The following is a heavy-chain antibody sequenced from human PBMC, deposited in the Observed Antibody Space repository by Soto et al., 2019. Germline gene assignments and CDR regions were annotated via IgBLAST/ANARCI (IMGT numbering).Heavy chain of an antibody. D-gene: IGHD1-20*01. V-gene: IGHV3-30*18. Sequence: QVQLVESGGGVVQPGRSLRLSCAASRFTFSSYGMHWVRQAPGKGLEWVAVISYDGSNKYYADSVKGRFTISRDNSKNTLYLQMNSLRAEDTAVYYCAKGTWGWGINYMDVWGKGTTVTVSS. CDR1: RFTFSSYG. CDR2: ISYDGSNK. CDR3: AKGTWGWGINYMDV. J-gene: IGHJ6*03.